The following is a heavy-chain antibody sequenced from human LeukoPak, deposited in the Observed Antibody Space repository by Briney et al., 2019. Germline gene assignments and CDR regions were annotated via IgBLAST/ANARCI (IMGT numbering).Heavy chain of an antibody. D-gene: IGHD3-22*01. CDR1: AYSFTTYW. Sequence: GESLKISCKGSAYSFTTYWIAWVRQMPGKGLEWMGIIYHGDSDTRYSPSFQGQVTISADKSINTAYLQWSSLKASDTAMYYCARQAYYYDSSDYYVHYFDYWGQGTLVTVSS. J-gene: IGHJ4*02. CDR3: ARQAYYYDSSDYYVHYFDY. CDR2: IYHGDSDT. V-gene: IGHV5-51*01.